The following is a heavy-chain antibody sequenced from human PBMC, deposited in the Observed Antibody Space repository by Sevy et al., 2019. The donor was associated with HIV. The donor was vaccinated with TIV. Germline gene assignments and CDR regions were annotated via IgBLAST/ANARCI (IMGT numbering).Heavy chain of an antibody. D-gene: IGHD5-12*01. J-gene: IGHJ6*02. V-gene: IGHV3-23*01. CDR3: AKDIRIYEAYYYYDGMDV. CDR2: ISGSGGST. Sequence: GGSLRLSCAASGFTFSSYAMSWVRQAPGKGLEWVSAISGSGGSTYYADSVKGRFTISRENSKNTLYLQMNSLRAEDTAVYYCAKDIRIYEAYYYYDGMDVGGQGTTVTVSS. CDR1: GFTFSSYA.